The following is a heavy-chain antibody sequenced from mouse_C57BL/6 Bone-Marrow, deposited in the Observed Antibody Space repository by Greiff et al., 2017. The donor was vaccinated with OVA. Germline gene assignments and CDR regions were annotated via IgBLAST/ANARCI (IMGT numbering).Heavy chain of an antibody. CDR3: ARGYGNFCFAY. J-gene: IGHJ3*01. V-gene: IGHV1-61*01. D-gene: IGHD2-1*01. Sequence: VQLQQPGAELVRPGSSVKLSCKASGYTFTSYWMDWVKQRPGQGLEWIGNIYPSDSETHYNQKFKDKATLTVDKSSSTAYMQLSSLTSEDSAVYYCARGYGNFCFAYWGQGTLVTVSA. CDR2: IYPSDSET. CDR1: GYTFTSYW.